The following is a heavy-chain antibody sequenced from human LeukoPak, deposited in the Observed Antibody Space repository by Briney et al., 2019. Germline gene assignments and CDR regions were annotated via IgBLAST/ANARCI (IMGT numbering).Heavy chain of an antibody. Sequence: GGSLRLSCAASGFTFSSYAMSWVRQARGKGLVWVSPISGSGGSTYYADSVKGRFTISRDNSKDTLYLQMNSLRAEDTAVYYCAKYPPPWLVNDRLDYWGQGTLVTVSS. CDR1: GFTFSSYA. CDR3: AKYPPPWLVNDRLDY. D-gene: IGHD6-19*01. V-gene: IGHV3-23*01. J-gene: IGHJ4*02. CDR2: ISGSGGST.